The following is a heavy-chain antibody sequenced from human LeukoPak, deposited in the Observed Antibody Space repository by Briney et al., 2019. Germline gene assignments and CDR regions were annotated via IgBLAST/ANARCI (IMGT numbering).Heavy chain of an antibody. CDR3: AKEGVDYDILTGYYREDPLGY. CDR1: GFTFSNYW. CDR2: IKQDGSEK. J-gene: IGHJ4*02. V-gene: IGHV3-7*01. Sequence: PGGSLRLSCAASGFTFSNYWMSWVRQAPGKGLEWVANIKQDGSEKNYVDSVKGRFTISRDNSKNTLYLQMNSLRAEDTAVYYCAKEGVDYDILTGYYREDPLGYWGQGTLVTVSS. D-gene: IGHD3-9*01.